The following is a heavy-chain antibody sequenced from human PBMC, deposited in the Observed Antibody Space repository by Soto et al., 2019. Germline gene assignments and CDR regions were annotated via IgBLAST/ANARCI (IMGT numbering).Heavy chain of an antibody. CDR3: ARAGYCSSTSCYFHYGMDV. D-gene: IGHD2-2*01. CDR1: GYTFTSYA. Sequence: ALVKVSCEASGYTFTSYAIHWVRQAPGQRLEWMGWINAGNGNTKYSQKFQGRVTITRDTSASTAYMELSSLRSEDTAVYYCARAGYCSSTSCYFHYGMDVWGQGTTVTVSS. V-gene: IGHV1-3*01. J-gene: IGHJ6*02. CDR2: INAGNGNT.